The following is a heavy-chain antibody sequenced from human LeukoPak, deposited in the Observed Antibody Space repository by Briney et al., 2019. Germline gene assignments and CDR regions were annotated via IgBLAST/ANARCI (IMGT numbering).Heavy chain of an antibody. CDR1: GDSISSSNNY. D-gene: IGHD4-23*01. Sequence: SETLSLTCTVSGDSISSSNNYWGWLRQPPGKGLEWIGSIYYSGTTYYKPSLKSRVTISVDTSKNQFSLKLTSVTAADTAVYDCGREQTPFDYWGQGTLVTVSS. V-gene: IGHV4-39*02. CDR2: IYYSGTT. J-gene: IGHJ4*02. CDR3: GREQTPFDY.